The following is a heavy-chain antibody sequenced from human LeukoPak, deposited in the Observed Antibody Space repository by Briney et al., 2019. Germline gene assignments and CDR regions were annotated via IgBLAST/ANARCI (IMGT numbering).Heavy chain of an antibody. CDR1: EFTFSSYA. CDR3: ASSRQMTTVTN. J-gene: IGHJ4*02. D-gene: IGHD4-17*01. V-gene: IGHV3-23*01. CDR2: ISSSGGTT. Sequence: GGSLRLSCAASEFTFSSYAMSWVRQAPGKGLGWVSTISSSGGTTYYADSVKGRFTISRDNSKNTLDLQMNSLRAEDTAVYYCASSRQMTTVTNWGQGTLVTVSS.